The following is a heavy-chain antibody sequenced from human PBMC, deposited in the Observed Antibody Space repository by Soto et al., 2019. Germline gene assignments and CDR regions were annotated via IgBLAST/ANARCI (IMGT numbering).Heavy chain of an antibody. V-gene: IGHV3-30*18. J-gene: IGHJ5*02. CDR1: EFTLSSTG. CDR2: IPCDGTDK. CDR3: AKYLYALDYYDSSGYDGKWFEP. Sequence: PGGSLGFSCAASEFTLSSTGMHMVRQGLSKALERGAHIPCDGTDKYYADSLKGRFTISRDNSKNTLYLQMNSLRAQETAVYYRAKYLYALDYYDSSGYDGKWFEPWGQGT. D-gene: IGHD3-22*01.